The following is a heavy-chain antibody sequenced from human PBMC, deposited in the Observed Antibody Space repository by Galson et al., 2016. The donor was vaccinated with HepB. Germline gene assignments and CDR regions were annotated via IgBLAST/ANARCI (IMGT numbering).Heavy chain of an antibody. CDR3: ARTLVRGVFGKDV. CDR2: MNPNSGST. D-gene: IGHD3-10*01. V-gene: IGHV1-8*01. J-gene: IGHJ6*02. Sequence: SVKVSCKASGYTFTSYDLNWVRQAPGQGLECMGWMNPNSGSTGYAPKFQGRVTMTWDTSISTAYVELSSLTSEDTAVYYCARTLVRGVFGKDVWGQGTTVTVSS. CDR1: GYTFTSYD.